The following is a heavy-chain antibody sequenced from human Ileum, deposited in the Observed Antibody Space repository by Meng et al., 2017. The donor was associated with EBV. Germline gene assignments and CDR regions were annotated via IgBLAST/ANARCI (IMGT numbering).Heavy chain of an antibody. CDR2: IYWDDDK. Sequence: PLKESVPTRLTPRQTLTLTGTFSAFSRNTGGIAVSWIRQSPGKALEWLALIYWDDDKRYSPSLQTRLTITKDTSKNQVVLTMTNMDPVDTATYYCARRSFAAGSPDYWGQGTLVTVSS. CDR3: ARRSFAAGSPDY. J-gene: IGHJ4*02. CDR1: AFSRNTGGIA. D-gene: IGHD1-26*01. V-gene: IGHV2-5*02.